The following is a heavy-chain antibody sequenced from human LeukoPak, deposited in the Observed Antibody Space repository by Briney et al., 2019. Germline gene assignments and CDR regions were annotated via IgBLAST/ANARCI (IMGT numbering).Heavy chain of an antibody. J-gene: IGHJ4*02. CDR3: ARVYYYDSSGYYYIYPYYFDY. V-gene: IGHV4-31*03. CDR1: GGSISSGGYY. Sequence: SETLSLTCTVSGGSISSGGYYWSWIRQHPGKGLEWIGYIYYSGSTYYNPSLKSRVTISVDTSKNQFSLKLSSVTAADTAVYYCARVYYYDSSGYYYIYPYYFDYWGQGTLVTVSS. D-gene: IGHD3-22*01. CDR2: IYYSGST.